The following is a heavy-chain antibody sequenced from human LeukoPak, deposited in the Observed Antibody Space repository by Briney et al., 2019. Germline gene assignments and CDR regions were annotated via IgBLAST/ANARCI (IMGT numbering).Heavy chain of an antibody. Sequence: GRSLRLSCAASGFTFSSYGMHWVRQAPGKGLEWVAVISYDGSNKYYADSVKGRFTISGDNSKNTLYLQMNSLRSEDTAVYYCAKGGTTMIVPYYFDYWGQGTLVTVSS. CDR3: AKGGTTMIVPYYFDY. CDR1: GFTFSSYG. D-gene: IGHD3-22*01. CDR2: ISYDGSNK. V-gene: IGHV3-30*18. J-gene: IGHJ4*02.